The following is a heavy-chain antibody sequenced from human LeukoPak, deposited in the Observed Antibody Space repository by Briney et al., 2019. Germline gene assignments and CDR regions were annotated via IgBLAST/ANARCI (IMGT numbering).Heavy chain of an antibody. J-gene: IGHJ4*02. CDR2: ISYSGNT. Sequence: SETLSLTCTISGGSITSGGYFWTWIRQHPGEGLEWIGYISYSGNTYYNPSLKSRLTISRDTPNNQFSLELSSVTAADTALYYCARYYCGTSYCPGVDYWGQGALVTVSS. V-gene: IGHV4-31*03. CDR1: GGSITSGGYF. CDR3: ARYYCGTSYCPGVDY. D-gene: IGHD2-21*01.